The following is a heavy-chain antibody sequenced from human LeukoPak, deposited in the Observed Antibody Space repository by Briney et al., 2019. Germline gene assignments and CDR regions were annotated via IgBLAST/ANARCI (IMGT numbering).Heavy chain of an antibody. V-gene: IGHV3-11*01. D-gene: IGHD3-3*01. CDR3: ARGRGYSSPSNDF. J-gene: IGHJ4*02. CDR1: GFTFSDYY. CDR2: ISSSDGTI. Sequence: GGSLRLSCAASGFTFSDYYMNWIRQAPGKGLEWVSYISSSDGTIYYADSVKGRFTISRDNAKNSLYLQMNSLRAEDTAMYYCARGRGYSSPSNDFWGQGTLVTVSS.